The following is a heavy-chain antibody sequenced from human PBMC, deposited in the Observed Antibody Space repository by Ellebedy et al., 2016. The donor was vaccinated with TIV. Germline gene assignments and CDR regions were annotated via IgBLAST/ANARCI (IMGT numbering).Heavy chain of an antibody. V-gene: IGHV3-53*01. J-gene: IGHJ4*02. CDR2: IYSAGST. CDR1: GFSISSNY. Sequence: GESLKISCVVSGFSISSNYMSWVRQAPGKGLEWVSIIYSAGSTYYADSAKGRFTISRDTSKNTLYLQMNSLRGEDTAVYYCARVDLGLAFNYWGRGALVTVSS. CDR3: ARVDLGLAFNY. D-gene: IGHD1-26*01.